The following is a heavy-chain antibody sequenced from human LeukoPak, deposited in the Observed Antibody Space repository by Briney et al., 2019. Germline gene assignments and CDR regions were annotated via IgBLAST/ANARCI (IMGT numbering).Heavy chain of an antibody. CDR3: AKTAYCGGDCYLHDAFDI. CDR1: GFTVSSNS. Sequence: GGSLRLSCTVSGFTVSSNSMSWVRQAPGKGLEWVSFIYSGGNTHYSDSVKGRFTIYRDNSKNTLYLQMNSLRAEDTAVYYCAKTAYCGGDCYLHDAFDIWGQGTMVTVSS. J-gene: IGHJ3*02. CDR2: IYSGGNT. V-gene: IGHV3-66*02. D-gene: IGHD2-21*02.